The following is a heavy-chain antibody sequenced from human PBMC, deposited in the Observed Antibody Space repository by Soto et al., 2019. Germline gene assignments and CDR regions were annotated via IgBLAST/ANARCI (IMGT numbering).Heavy chain of an antibody. V-gene: IGHV3-30*18. CDR3: AKEALIAARPTYFDY. CDR2: ISYDGSNK. Sequence: PGGSLRLSCAASGFTFSSYGMHWVRQAPGKGLEWVAVISYDGSNKYYADSVKGRFTISRDNSKNTLYLQMNSLRAEDTAVYYCAKEALIAARPTYFDYWGQGTLVTVSS. D-gene: IGHD6-6*01. CDR1: GFTFSSYG. J-gene: IGHJ4*02.